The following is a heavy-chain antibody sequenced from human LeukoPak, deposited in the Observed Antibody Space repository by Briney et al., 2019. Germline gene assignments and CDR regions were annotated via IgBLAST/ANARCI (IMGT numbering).Heavy chain of an antibody. CDR2: IYHSGST. J-gene: IGHJ5*02. D-gene: IGHD6-13*01. CDR3: AREKSSSWYFNWFDP. CDR1: GGSISSSNW. Sequence: SGTLSLTCAVSGGSISSSNWWSWVRQPPGKGLEWIGEIYHSGSTNYNPSLKSRATISVDKSKNQFSLKLSSVTAADTAVYYCAREKSSSWYFNWFDPWGQGTLVTVSS. V-gene: IGHV4-4*02.